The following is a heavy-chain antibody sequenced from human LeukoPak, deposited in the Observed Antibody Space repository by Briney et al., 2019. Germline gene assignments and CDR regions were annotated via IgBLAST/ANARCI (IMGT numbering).Heavy chain of an antibody. D-gene: IGHD6-13*01. J-gene: IGHJ6*02. V-gene: IGHV3-21*01. Sequence: GGSLRLSCAASGFTFTSFSMNWVRQAPGKGLEWVSSISLSSTYIFYADSVRGRFTISRDNAKNSLYLEMNSLRAEDTAVYYCARDHEEGNYGMDVWGQGTTVTVSS. CDR2: ISLSSTYI. CDR1: GFTFTSFS. CDR3: ARDHEEGNYGMDV.